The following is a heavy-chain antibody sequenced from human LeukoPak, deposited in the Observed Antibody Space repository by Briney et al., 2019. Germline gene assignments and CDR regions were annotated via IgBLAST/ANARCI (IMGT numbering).Heavy chain of an antibody. D-gene: IGHD5-12*01. CDR2: FDPEDGET. Sequence: ASLKVSCKVSGDTLTELSMHWVRQAPGKELEWMGGFDPEDGETIYAQKFQGRVTMTEDTSTDTAYMELSSLRSEDTAVYYCATVSGIVATVDAFDIWGQGTMVTVSS. J-gene: IGHJ3*02. CDR1: GDTLTELS. CDR3: ATVSGIVATVDAFDI. V-gene: IGHV1-24*01.